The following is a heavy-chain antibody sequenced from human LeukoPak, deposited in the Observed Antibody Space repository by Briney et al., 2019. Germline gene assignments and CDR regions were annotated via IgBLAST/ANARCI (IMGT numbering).Heavy chain of an antibody. CDR3: VRYCSSTTCYTRAVDY. CDR2: IYHSGSA. Sequence: SETLSLTCTVSGYSITSGYNWAWIRQPPGKVLEWIGSIYHSGSAYYNPSLKSRVTISVDTSKNQFSLKLSSVTAADTAVYYCVRYCSSTTCYTRAVDYWGQGTLVTVSS. CDR1: GYSITSGYN. J-gene: IGHJ4*02. D-gene: IGHD2-2*02. V-gene: IGHV4-38-2*02.